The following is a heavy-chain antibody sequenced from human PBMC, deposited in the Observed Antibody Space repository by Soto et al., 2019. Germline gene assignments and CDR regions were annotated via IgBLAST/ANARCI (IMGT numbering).Heavy chain of an antibody. V-gene: IGHV6-1*01. CDR1: GDSVSSTGAA. CDR2: TYYRSKWYN. D-gene: IGHD4-17*01. Sequence: PSQTHSLTCAICGDSVSSTGAAWNWIRQSPSRGLEWLGRTYYRSKWYNDYAVSVKSRITINPDTSKSQFSLQLNSVTPEDTAVYYCARDKHDYFNRGIGFDTWGQGILVSVSS. CDR3: ARDKHDYFNRGIGFDT. J-gene: IGHJ5*02.